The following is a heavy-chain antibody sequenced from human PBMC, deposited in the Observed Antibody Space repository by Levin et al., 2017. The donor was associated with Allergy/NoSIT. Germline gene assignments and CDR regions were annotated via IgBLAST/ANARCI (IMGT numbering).Heavy chain of an antibody. D-gene: IGHD2-15*01. Sequence: VASVKVSCSASGFTFSSYAMHWVRQAPGKGLEWVSSISSSSSYIYYADSVKGRFIISRDNAKKSLYLQMNSLRAEDAAVYYCVREYCSSGSCSPPYWGQGTLVIVSS. V-gene: IGHV3-21*01. CDR1: GFTFSSYA. J-gene: IGHJ4*02. CDR3: VREYCSSGSCSPPY. CDR2: ISSSSSYI.